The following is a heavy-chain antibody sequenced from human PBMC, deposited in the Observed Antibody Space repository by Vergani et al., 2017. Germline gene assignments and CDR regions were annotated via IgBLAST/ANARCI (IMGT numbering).Heavy chain of an antibody. J-gene: IGHJ4*02. CDR1: GFAVSETY. Sequence: VESGGALVQPGGSLRLSCAVSGFAVSETYIKWVRQAPGKGLEWVSIIYPSGETFFTDSVKGRFTLSRDNSKNMVYLEMNTLRPDDSSLYYCASRISVGESLSDFWGRGTLVTVAS. CDR3: ASRISVGESLSDF. V-gene: IGHV3-66*02. CDR2: IYPSGET. D-gene: IGHD3-10*01.